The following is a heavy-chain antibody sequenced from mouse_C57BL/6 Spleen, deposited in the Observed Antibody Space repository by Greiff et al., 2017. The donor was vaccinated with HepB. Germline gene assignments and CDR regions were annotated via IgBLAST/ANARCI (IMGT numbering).Heavy chain of an antibody. J-gene: IGHJ3*01. CDR1: GYTFTSYW. D-gene: IGHD2-3*01. V-gene: IGHV1-55*01. Sequence: VQLQQSGAELVKPGASVKMSCKASGYTFTSYWITWVKQRPGQGLEWIGDIYPGSGSTNYNEQFKSKATLTVDTSSSTAYMQLSSLTSEDSAVYYWARGVDGYYVFAYWGQGTLVTVSA. CDR3: ARGVDGYYVFAY. CDR2: IYPGSGST.